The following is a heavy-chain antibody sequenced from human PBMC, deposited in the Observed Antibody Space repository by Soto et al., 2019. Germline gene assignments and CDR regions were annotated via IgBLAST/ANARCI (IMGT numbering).Heavy chain of an antibody. Sequence: QVQLVESGGGVVQPGRSLRLSCAASGFTFSSYAMHWVRQAPGKGLEWVAVISYDGSNKYYADSVKGRFTISRDNSKNTLYLQMNSLRAEDTAVYYCARDVGLDGYNLYRPFPIYYYYGMDVWGQGTTVTVSS. D-gene: IGHD5-12*01. CDR2: ISYDGSNK. V-gene: IGHV3-30-3*01. J-gene: IGHJ6*02. CDR3: ARDVGLDGYNLYRPFPIYYYYGMDV. CDR1: GFTFSSYA.